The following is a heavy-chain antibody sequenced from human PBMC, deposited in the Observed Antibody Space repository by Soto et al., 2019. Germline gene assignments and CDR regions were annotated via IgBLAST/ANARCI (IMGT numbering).Heavy chain of an antibody. Sequence: GASVKVSCKASGGTFSSYAISWVRQAPGQGLEWMGGIIPIFGTANYAQKFQDRVTITADESTSTAYMELSSLRSEDTAVYYCARGFDSESYGPGGYYYNGMDVWGQGTTVTVSS. CDR2: IIPIFGTA. D-gene: IGHD5-18*01. J-gene: IGHJ6*02. CDR1: GGTFSSYA. CDR3: ARGFDSESYGPGGYYYNGMDV. V-gene: IGHV1-69*13.